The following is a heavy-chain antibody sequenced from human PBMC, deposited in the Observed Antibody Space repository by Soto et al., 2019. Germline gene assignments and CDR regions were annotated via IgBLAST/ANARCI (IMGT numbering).Heavy chain of an antibody. CDR2: IYYSGST. Sequence: QVQLQESGPGLVKPSETLSLTCTVSGGSISSYYWSWIRQPPGKGLEWIGYIYYSGSTNYNPSLKSGVTISVDPSNDQFSLTLSSVTAADTAVYYCARYVAMYYDILTGYQNSYCDRGGRGTLVTVSS. CDR3: ARYVAMYYDILTGYQNSYCDR. V-gene: IGHV4-59*08. CDR1: GGSISSYY. D-gene: IGHD3-9*01. J-gene: IGHJ2*01.